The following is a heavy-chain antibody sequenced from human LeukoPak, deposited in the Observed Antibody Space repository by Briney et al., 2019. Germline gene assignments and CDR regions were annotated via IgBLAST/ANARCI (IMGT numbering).Heavy chain of an antibody. J-gene: IGHJ6*03. CDR3: ARGNIVVVPAALSYYYYYYMDV. Sequence: MSSETLSLTCAVYGGSFSGYYWSWVRQPPGKGLEWLGEINHSGSTNYNPSLNSRVTISVDTSKTQFSLKLSSVTAADTAVYYCARGNIVVVPAALSYYYYYYMDVWGKGTTVTVSS. V-gene: IGHV4-34*01. CDR1: GGSFSGYY. CDR2: INHSGST. D-gene: IGHD2-2*01.